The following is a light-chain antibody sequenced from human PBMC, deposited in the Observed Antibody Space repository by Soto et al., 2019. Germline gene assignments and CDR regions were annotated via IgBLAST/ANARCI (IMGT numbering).Light chain of an antibody. CDR2: SNN. V-gene: IGLV1-44*01. Sequence: QSVLTQPPSASGTPGQRVTISCSGSGSNIGSHTVSWYQQLPGTAPNLLIYSNNQRPSGVPDRFSGSKSGTSASLAISGLQSEDEADYYCAAWDDSLNGPVFGGGTKVTVL. CDR3: AAWDDSLNGPV. J-gene: IGLJ2*01. CDR1: GSNIGSHT.